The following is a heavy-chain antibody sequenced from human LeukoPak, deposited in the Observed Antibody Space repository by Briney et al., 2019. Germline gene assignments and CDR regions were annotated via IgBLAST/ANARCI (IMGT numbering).Heavy chain of an antibody. CDR3: ARDLTGTGDY. CDR1: GFTFSSYN. J-gene: IGHJ4*02. V-gene: IGHV3-48*01. D-gene: IGHD1-1*01. Sequence: GGSLRLSCVASGFTFSSYNMNWVRQAPGKGLEWVSYISSSSSTIYYADSVKGRFTISRDNAKNSLYLQMNSLRAEDTAVYYCARDLTGTGDYWGQGTLVTVSS. CDR2: ISSSSSTI.